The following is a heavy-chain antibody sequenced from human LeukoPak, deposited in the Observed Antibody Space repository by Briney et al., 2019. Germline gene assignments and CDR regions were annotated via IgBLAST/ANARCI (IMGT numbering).Heavy chain of an antibody. CDR1: GGSFSGYC. V-gene: IGHV4-34*01. Sequence: SETLSLTCAVYGGSFSGYCWSWVRQPPGKGLEWIGEINHSGSTNYNPSLKSRVTISVDTSKNQFSLKLSSVTAADTAVYYCATYYYGMDVWGQGTTVTVSS. J-gene: IGHJ6*02. CDR2: INHSGST. CDR3: ATYYYGMDV.